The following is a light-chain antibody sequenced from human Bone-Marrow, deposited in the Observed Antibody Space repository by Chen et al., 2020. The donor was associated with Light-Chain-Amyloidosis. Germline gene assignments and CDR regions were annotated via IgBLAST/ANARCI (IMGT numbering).Light chain of an antibody. V-gene: IGKV4-1*01. J-gene: IGKJ2*01. CDR3: QQYYSTPRT. Sequence: DIVLTQSPDSLAVSLGERATINCKSSQSVLYSSNNKNYLAWYQQKPGQPPKLLISWASTRESGVPDRFSGSGSGTDFTLTISSLQAEDVAVYYCQQYYSTPRTFGHGTKLEIK. CDR2: WAS. CDR1: QSVLYSSNNKNY.